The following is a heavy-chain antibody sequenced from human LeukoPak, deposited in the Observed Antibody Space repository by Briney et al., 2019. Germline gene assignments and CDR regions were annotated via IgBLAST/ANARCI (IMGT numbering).Heavy chain of an antibody. V-gene: IGHV3-23*01. CDR3: AKDPHDYGDYSDAFDI. D-gene: IGHD4-17*01. J-gene: IGHJ3*02. CDR1: GFTFSSHA. Sequence: GGSLRLSCAASGFTFSSHAMSWVRQAPGKGLEWVSAISGSGCSTYYTDSVKGRFTISRDNSKNTLYLQMNSLRAEDTAVYYCAKDPHDYGDYSDAFDIWGQGTMVTVSS. CDR2: ISGSGCST.